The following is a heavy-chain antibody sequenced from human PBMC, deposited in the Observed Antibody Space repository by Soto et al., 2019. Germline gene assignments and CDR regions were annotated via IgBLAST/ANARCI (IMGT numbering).Heavy chain of an antibody. V-gene: IGHV3-21*01. CDR3: ARDFAAYGDYPPTPAY. Sequence: GGSLRLSCAASGFTFSSYSMNWVRQAPGKGLEWVSSISSSSSYIYYADSVKGRFTSSRDNAKNSLYLQMNSLRAEDTAVYYCARDFAAYGDYPPTPAYWGQGTLVTVSS. CDR1: GFTFSSYS. D-gene: IGHD4-17*01. J-gene: IGHJ4*02. CDR2: ISSSSSYI.